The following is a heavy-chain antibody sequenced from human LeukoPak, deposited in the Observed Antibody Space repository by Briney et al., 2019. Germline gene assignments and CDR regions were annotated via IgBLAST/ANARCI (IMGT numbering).Heavy chain of an antibody. CDR2: ISYDGSHQ. Sequence: GSLRLSCAASGFTFSHYAMHWVRQAPGKGLEWVAVISYDGSHQYSADSVKGRLSISRGNSRHTLHLQMNSLRPEDTAVYYCARARNGTLKYWGQGTLVIVSS. CDR1: GFTFSHYA. V-gene: IGHV3-30*01. CDR3: ARARNGTLKY. D-gene: IGHD1-26*01. J-gene: IGHJ4*02.